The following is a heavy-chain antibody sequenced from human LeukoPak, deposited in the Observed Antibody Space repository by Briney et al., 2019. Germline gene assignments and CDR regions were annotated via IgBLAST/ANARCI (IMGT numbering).Heavy chain of an antibody. V-gene: IGHV3-21*01. D-gene: IGHD6-13*01. CDR3: ARPDRSSYRRDAFDI. CDR1: GFTLSRYS. CDR2: ISSSSSYM. J-gene: IGHJ3*02. Sequence: GGSLRLSCAASGFTLSRYSMNWVRQAPGKGLEWVSSISSSSSYMYYADSVKGRFIISRDNAKNSLYLQMNSLRAEDTAVYYCARPDRSSYRRDAFDIWGQGTMVTVSS.